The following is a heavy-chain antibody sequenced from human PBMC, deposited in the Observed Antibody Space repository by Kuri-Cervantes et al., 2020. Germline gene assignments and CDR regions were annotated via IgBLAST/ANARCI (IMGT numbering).Heavy chain of an antibody. CDR3: ARDSAWVQVWFTYMDV. Sequence: GGSLRLSCAASGFTFSSYGMHWVRQAPGKGLEWVAFIRYDGSNKYYADSVKGRFTISSDNSKKTLYLQMNSLSAEDTAVYYCARDSAWVQVWFTYMDVWGKGTTVTVSS. D-gene: IGHD5-18*01. CDR2: IRYDGSNK. CDR1: GFTFSSYG. J-gene: IGHJ6*03. V-gene: IGHV3-30*02.